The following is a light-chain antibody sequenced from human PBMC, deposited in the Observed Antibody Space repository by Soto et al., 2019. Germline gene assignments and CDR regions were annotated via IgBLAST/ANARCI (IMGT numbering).Light chain of an antibody. CDR1: SSDVGSYNL. Sequence: QSALTQPASVSGSPGQSITISCTGTSSDVGSYNLVSWYQQHPGKAPKLMIYEGSKRPSGVSNRFSGSKSGNTASLTISGLQAEDEADYYCCSYAGSSTPEGYVFGIGTKVTVL. J-gene: IGLJ1*01. CDR3: CSYAGSSTPEGYV. V-gene: IGLV2-23*01. CDR2: EGS.